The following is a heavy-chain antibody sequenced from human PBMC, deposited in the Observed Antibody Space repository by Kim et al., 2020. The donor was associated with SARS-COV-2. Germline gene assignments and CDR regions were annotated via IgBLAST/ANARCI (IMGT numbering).Heavy chain of an antibody. J-gene: IGHJ6*02. CDR2: FGTP. CDR3: ARDQGGMDV. V-gene: IGHV1-69*01. Sequence: FGTPNSAQKFQDRVTITADESTSTVYMELKSLRSEDTAVYYCARDQGGMDVWGQGTTVTVSS. D-gene: IGHD1-26*01.